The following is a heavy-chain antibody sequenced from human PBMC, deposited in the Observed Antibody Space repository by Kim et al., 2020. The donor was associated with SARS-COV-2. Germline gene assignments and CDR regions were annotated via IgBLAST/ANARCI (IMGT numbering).Heavy chain of an antibody. D-gene: IGHD3-10*01. Sequence: GGSLRLSCAASGFTFSNAWMSWVRQAPGKGLEWVARIKSKTGAGTTAYAVTVKGSFTISRAESKNTLYLQMHRLKNEDTAVYYSTTYYSGSGSYFGYYYYYGMDVWGQGTTVTVSS. J-gene: IGHJ6*02. CDR1: GFTFSNAW. CDR3: TTYYSGSGSYFGYYYYYGMDV. CDR2: IKSKTGAGTT. V-gene: IGHV3-15*01.